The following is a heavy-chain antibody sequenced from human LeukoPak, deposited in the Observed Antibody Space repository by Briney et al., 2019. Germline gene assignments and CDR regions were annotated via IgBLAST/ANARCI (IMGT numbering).Heavy chain of an antibody. Sequence: SENLSLNCALSGGTVTSSTYFWGWIRQPPGKGLEWIGSISYSGATYYNPSLKSRVSMSVHTSKNQFSLKLSSVTAADTAVYYCARDGFYYHYYMDVWGEGTTVTVSS. D-gene: IGHD1-14*01. CDR2: ISYSGAT. CDR1: GGTVTSSTYF. V-gene: IGHV4-39*07. J-gene: IGHJ6*03. CDR3: ARDGFYYHYYMDV.